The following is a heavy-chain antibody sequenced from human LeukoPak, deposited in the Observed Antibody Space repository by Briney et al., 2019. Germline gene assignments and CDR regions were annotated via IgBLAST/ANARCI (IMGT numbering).Heavy chain of an antibody. CDR3: ARDSSSWYAEPYYFDY. V-gene: IGHV3-7*01. J-gene: IGHJ4*02. D-gene: IGHD6-13*01. CDR2: IKQDGSEK. CDR1: GFTFSSYW. Sequence: PGGSLRLSCAASGFTFSSYWMSWVRQAPGKGLEWVANIKQDGSEKYYVDSVKGRFTISRDNAKNSLYLQMNSLRAEDTAVYYCARDSSSWYAEPYYFDYWGQGTLVTVSS.